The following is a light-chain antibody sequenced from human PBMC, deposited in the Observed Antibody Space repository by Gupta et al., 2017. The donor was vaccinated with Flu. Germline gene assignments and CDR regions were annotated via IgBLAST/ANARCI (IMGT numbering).Light chain of an antibody. CDR1: SSNIGNNP. CDR3: GSWDDSLNGPV. CDR2: SNS. J-gene: IGLJ2*01. V-gene: IGLV1-44*01. Sequence: QSVLPQPPAASGTPGQMVTIACSGSSSNIGNNPVHWYQQLPGMAPKLLIYSNSQRPSGVPDRFSGSKSDTAASLAISGLQAEDEADFYCGSWDDSLNGPVFGEGTKLTVL.